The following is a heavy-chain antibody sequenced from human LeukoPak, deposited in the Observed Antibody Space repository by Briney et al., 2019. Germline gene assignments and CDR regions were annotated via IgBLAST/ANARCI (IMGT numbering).Heavy chain of an antibody. CDR3: ARVKEWGRPRPLRY. CDR2: INPSGGST. CDR1: GGTFSSYA. J-gene: IGHJ4*02. D-gene: IGHD3-3*01. V-gene: IGHV1-46*01. Sequence: GASVKVSCKASGGTFSSYAISWVRQAPGQGLEWMGIINPSGGSTSYAQKFQGRVTMTRDTSTSTVYMELSSLRSEDTAVYYCARVKEWGRPRPLRYWGQGTLVTVSS.